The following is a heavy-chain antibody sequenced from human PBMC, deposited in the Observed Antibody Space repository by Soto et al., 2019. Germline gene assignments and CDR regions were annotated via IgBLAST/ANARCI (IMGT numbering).Heavy chain of an antibody. CDR1: GGSISSSNW. CDR2: INHSGST. J-gene: IGHJ4*02. V-gene: IGHV4-4*02. CDR3: ARDRYGSVSYSTHLDN. D-gene: IGHD3-10*01. Sequence: PSETLSLTCAVSGGSISSSNWWSWVRQPPGKGLEWIGEINHSGSTNYNPSLKSRVTISVDKSKNQFSLKVNSVTAADTAVYYCARDRYGSVSYSTHLDNWGQGTLVTVSS.